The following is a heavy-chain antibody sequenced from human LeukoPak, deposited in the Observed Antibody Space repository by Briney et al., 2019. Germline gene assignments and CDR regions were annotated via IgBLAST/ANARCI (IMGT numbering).Heavy chain of an antibody. CDR3: AKGIVQLPASPYYYVLDV. D-gene: IGHD2-2*01. J-gene: IGHJ6*02. CDR2: ISGAGVMT. CDR1: GFTFKTYA. Sequence: GGSLRLSCAASGFTFKTYAMTWVRQAPGKGLEWVSVISGAGVMTYYGDCVKGRFTISRDNSKNTLYLQLNSLRAEDTAIYYCAKGIVQLPASPYYYVLDVWGQGTTVTVSS. V-gene: IGHV3-23*01.